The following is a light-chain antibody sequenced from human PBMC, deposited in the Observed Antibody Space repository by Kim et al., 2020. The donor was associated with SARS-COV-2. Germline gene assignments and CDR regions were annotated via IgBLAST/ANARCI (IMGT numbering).Light chain of an antibody. V-gene: IGLV3-21*04. CDR1: NVGSKN. J-gene: IGLJ3*02. Sequence: SYELTQPPSVSVAPGKTARITCGGDNVGSKNMHWYQQKPGQAPVLVISYDSDRPSGIPERFSGSNSGNTATLTISRVEAGDEADYYCQVWDSNSDHWVFGGGTQLTVL. CDR2: YDS. CDR3: QVWDSNSDHWV.